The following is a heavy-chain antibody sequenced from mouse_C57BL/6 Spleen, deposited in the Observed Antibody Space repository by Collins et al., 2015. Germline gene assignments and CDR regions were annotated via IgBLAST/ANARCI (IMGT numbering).Heavy chain of an antibody. J-gene: IGHJ3*01. CDR1: GFAFSSYD. Sequence: EVKLVESGGGLVKPGGSLKLSCAASGFAFSSYDMSWVRQTPEKRLEWVATISSGGSYTYYPDSVKGRFTISRDNARNTLYLQMGSLRSEDTALYYCARHDFAYWGQGTLVTVSA. V-gene: IGHV5-9*02. CDR3: ARHDFAY. CDR2: ISSGGSYT.